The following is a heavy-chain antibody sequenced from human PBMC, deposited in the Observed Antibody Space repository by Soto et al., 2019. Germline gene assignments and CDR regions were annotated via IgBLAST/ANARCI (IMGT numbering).Heavy chain of an antibody. CDR3: VRLSVDVQE. J-gene: IGHJ4*02. V-gene: IGHV1-2*02. CDR2: IDPKSGGT. CDR1: GPTFIAYY. D-gene: IGHD5-12*01. Sequence: QLVQSGAEVKKPGASVRVSCKTSGPTFIAYYIHWVRHAPGQGLEWMGWIDPKSGGTTYEQKFLGRVTMTRDTSINTAYMDLNRVTSDDTAVYYCVRLSVDVQEWGQGTLITVSS.